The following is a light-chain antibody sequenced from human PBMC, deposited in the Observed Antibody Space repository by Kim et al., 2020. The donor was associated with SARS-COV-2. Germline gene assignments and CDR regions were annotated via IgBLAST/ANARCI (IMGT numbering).Light chain of an antibody. CDR3: NSRDSSGNHYV. CDR1: SLRSYY. CDR2: GKN. Sequence: SSELTQDPAVSAALGQTVRITCQGDSLRSYYASCYQQKPGQAPVLVIYGKNNRPSGIPDRFSGSSSGNTASLTITGAQAEDEADYYCNSRDSSGNHYVFGTGTQLTVL. J-gene: IGLJ1*01. V-gene: IGLV3-19*01.